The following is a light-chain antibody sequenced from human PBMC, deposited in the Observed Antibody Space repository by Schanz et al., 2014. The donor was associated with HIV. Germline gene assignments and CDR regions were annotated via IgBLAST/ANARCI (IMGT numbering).Light chain of an antibody. J-gene: IGLJ3*02. V-gene: IGLV1-44*01. Sequence: QSVLTQPPSASGTPGQRVTISCSGSSSNFRSNAVNWYQQLPGTAPKLVIYNTYHRPSGVPDRFSGSQSGASASLAISGLQSEDEADFYCATWDDSLNGWVFGGGTKLTAL. CDR3: ATWDDSLNGWV. CDR1: SSNFRSNA. CDR2: NTY.